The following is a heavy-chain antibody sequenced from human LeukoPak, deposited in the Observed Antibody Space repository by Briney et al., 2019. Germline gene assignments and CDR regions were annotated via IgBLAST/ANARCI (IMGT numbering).Heavy chain of an antibody. CDR3: ARRTGPNEHLDY. J-gene: IGHJ4*02. CDR2: IYYSGST. Sequence: PSETLSLTCTVSGGSISSGDYYWSWIRQPPGKGLEWIGYIYYSGSTYYNPSLKSRVTISVDTSKNQFSLKLSSVTAADTAVYYCARRTGPNEHLDYWGQGTLVAVSS. D-gene: IGHD2-8*02. CDR1: GGSISSGDYY. V-gene: IGHV4-30-4*01.